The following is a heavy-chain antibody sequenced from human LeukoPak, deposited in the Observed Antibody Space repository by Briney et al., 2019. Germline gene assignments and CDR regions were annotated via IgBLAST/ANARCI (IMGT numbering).Heavy chain of an antibody. V-gene: IGHV1-46*01. D-gene: IGHD1-1*01. CDR3: ARGRFYSAHDNFDY. J-gene: IGHJ4*02. CDR1: GYTFISCY. CDR2: INPSGGRT. Sequence: ASVKVSCKACGYTFISCYIHWVRQAPGQGLEWMGIINPSGGRTGNAQKFQGRVTMTRDMSTSTVYMELSSLRSEDTAVYYCARGRFYSAHDNFDYWGQGTLVTVSS.